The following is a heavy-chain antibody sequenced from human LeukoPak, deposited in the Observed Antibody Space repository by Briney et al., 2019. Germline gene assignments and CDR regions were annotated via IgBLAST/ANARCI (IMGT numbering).Heavy chain of an antibody. D-gene: IGHD3-3*01. CDR2: ISENGCST. Sequence: GGSLRLSWAASGFSFSNHAMSWVRRAPGEGLEGVSGISENGCSTPYADSVKGRFIISRDNSKNTLYLQMNSLRGEDTAVYYCTTDRRSGYLFDYWGQGTLVTVSS. V-gene: IGHV3-23*01. CDR1: GFSFSNHA. CDR3: TTDRRSGYLFDY. J-gene: IGHJ4*02.